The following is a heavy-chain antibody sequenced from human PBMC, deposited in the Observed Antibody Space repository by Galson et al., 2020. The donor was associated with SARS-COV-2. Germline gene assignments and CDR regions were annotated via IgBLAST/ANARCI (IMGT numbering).Heavy chain of an antibody. Sequence: SGPTLVNPTQTLTLTCSFSGFSLSTNGMCVSWIRQPPGKALEWLALIDWDDGKHYSTSLKTRLTISKDTSKNQVVLTMTNMDPLDTATYYCARRGGSEYSGGCSFAFDVWGQGTMVTVSS. CDR1: GFSLSTNGMC. D-gene: IGHD2-15*01. V-gene: IGHV2-70*13. CDR3: ARRGGSEYSGGCSFAFDV. J-gene: IGHJ3*01. CDR2: IDWDDGK.